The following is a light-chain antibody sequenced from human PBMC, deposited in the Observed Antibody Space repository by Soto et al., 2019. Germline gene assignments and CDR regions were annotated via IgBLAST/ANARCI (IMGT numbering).Light chain of an antibody. V-gene: IGKV2-28*01. J-gene: IGKJ1*01. Sequence: DVVMTQSPLSLSVTPGQPASISCKSSQSLLHITGETFLFWYLQKPGQSPQLLIYLGSTRASGVPDRFNGSGSGTDFTLKIRRVEAEDVGVYYCMQPLHTPWTFGQGTKVDIK. CDR2: LGS. CDR1: QSLLHITGETF. CDR3: MQPLHTPWT.